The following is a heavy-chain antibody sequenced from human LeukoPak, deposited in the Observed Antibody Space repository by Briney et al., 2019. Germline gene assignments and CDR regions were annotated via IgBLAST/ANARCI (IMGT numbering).Heavy chain of an antibody. J-gene: IGHJ4*02. CDR3: ARGVLWFGESRTDYYFDY. V-gene: IGHV1-8*03. CDR2: MNPNSGNT. D-gene: IGHD3-10*01. Sequence: ASVKVSCKASGYTFTSYDINWVRQATGQGLEWMGWMNPNSGNTGYAQKFQGRVTITRNTSISTAYMELSSLRSEDTAVYYCARGVLWFGESRTDYYFDYWGQGTLVTVSS. CDR1: GYTFTSYD.